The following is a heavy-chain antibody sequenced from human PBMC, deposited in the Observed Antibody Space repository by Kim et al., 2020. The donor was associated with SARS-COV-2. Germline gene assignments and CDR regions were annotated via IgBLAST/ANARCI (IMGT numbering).Heavy chain of an antibody. Sequence: GGSLRLSCAASGFIFSKCAMGWVRQAPGKGLEWVATISGGGDSSHYADSVKGRFTISRDNSKNTLYLQLNNLRAEDTAVFFCGVRKNYDIRSYYYDYWG. J-gene: IGHJ4*01. CDR2: ISGGGDSS. V-gene: IGHV3-23*01. D-gene: IGHD3-22*01. CDR1: GFIFSKCA. CDR3: GVRKNYDIRSYYYDY.